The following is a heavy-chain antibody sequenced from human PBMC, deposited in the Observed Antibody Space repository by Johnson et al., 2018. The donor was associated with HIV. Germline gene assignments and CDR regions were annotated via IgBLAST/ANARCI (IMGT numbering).Heavy chain of an antibody. CDR3: ARGGLGDYVVAFDI. Sequence: QVQLVESGGGVVQPGKSLRLSCAASGFTFSSSAMHWVRQAPGQGLQWVALISYDGSIKYFADSVKGRFTISRDNSKNTLHLQMNSLRPEDTAVYYCARGGLGDYVVAFDIWGQGTMVTVSS. J-gene: IGHJ3*02. D-gene: IGHD4-17*01. CDR1: GFTFSSSA. V-gene: IGHV3-30-3*01. CDR2: ISYDGSIK.